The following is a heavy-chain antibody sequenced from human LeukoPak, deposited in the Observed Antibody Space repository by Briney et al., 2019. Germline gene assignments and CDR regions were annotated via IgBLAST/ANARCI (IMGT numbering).Heavy chain of an antibody. CDR3: ARGGLRFRNAFDI. D-gene: IGHD3-3*01. CDR1: GYTFTGYY. V-gene: IGHV1-2*04. CDR2: INPNSGGT. Sequence: ASVKVSCKASGYTFTGYYMHWVRQAPGQGLEWMGWINPNSGGTNYAQKFQGWVTMTRDTSISTAYMELSRLRSDDTAVYYCARGGLRFRNAFDIWGQGTMVTVSS. J-gene: IGHJ3*02.